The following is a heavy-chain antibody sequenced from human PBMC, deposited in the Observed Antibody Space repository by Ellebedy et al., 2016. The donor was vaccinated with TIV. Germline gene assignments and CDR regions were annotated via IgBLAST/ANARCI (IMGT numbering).Heavy chain of an antibody. CDR1: GFSFSDYY. V-gene: IGHV3-11*06. D-gene: IGHD1-26*01. CDR2: ISGSSNYS. CDR3: ARAQNPGVGARTY. Sequence: GGSLRLSCAASGFSFSDYYMSWIRQAPGKGLEWLGYISGSSNYSSYADSVKGRFTISRDYATNSLYLHMNSLRADDTAVYYCARAQNPGVGARTYWGQGTPVTVSS. J-gene: IGHJ4*02.